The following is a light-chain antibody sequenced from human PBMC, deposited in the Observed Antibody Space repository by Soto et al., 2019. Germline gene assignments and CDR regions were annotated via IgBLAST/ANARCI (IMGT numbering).Light chain of an antibody. Sequence: DIQMTQSPSSQSASVGDRVTITCQASQDVSSYLNWYQQKPGKAPKLLIYDASNLETGVPSRFSGSGSGTDFTFTISSLQPEDIATYYCQQYDNLPWTFGQGTKVEIK. CDR1: QDVSSY. CDR2: DAS. CDR3: QQYDNLPWT. V-gene: IGKV1-33*01. J-gene: IGKJ1*01.